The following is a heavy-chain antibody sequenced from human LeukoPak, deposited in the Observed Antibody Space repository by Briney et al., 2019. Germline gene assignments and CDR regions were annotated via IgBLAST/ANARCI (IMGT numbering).Heavy chain of an antibody. V-gene: IGHV4-59*01. Sequence: SETLSLTCTVSRGSISGYSWSWIRQSPGGGLEWIGYIYYSGDTAYNPSLRSRVTLSVDTSKNQFSLQLRSVTTADTAVYYCVRGPYGASISKWFDPWGQGIQVIVSP. CDR2: IYYSGDT. CDR1: RGSISGYS. J-gene: IGHJ5*02. CDR3: VRGPYGASISKWFDP. D-gene: IGHD4/OR15-4a*01.